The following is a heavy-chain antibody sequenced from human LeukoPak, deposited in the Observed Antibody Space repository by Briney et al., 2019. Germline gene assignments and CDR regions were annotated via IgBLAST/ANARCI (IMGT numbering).Heavy chain of an antibody. V-gene: IGHV3-48*03. Sequence: PGGSLRLSCAASGFTFNSYEMNWVRQAPGKGLEWVSYISSSGSTIYYADSVKGRFTISRDNSKNTLYLQMNSLRAEDTAVYYCAKGTGYCSGGSCYSVNYYYYYMDVWGKGTTVTVSS. CDR3: AKGTGYCSGGSCYSVNYYYYYMDV. CDR1: GFTFNSYE. J-gene: IGHJ6*03. D-gene: IGHD2-15*01. CDR2: ISSSGSTI.